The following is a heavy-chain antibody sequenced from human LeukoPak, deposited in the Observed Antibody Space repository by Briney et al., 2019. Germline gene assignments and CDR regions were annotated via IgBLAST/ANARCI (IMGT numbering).Heavy chain of an antibody. Sequence: QSGGSLRLSCAASGFTFSSYGMHWVRQAPGKGLEWVAFIRYDGSNKYYADSVKGRFTISRDNSKNTLYLQMNSLRAEDTAVYYCAKDATFGDHGDYWGQGTLVTVSS. CDR3: AKDATFGDHGDY. J-gene: IGHJ4*02. D-gene: IGHD3-10*01. CDR1: GFTFSSYG. CDR2: IRYDGSNK. V-gene: IGHV3-30*02.